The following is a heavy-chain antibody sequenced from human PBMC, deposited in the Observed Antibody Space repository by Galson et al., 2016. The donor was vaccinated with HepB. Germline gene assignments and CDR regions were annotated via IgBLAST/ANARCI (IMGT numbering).Heavy chain of an antibody. V-gene: IGHV4-39*01. Sequence: SETLSLTCSVSGVSISTNVYYWDWIRQSPGEGLQWIGNMHSSGTTYYNPSLRSRVSISVDTSKNQFSLHLKFVTAADTGVYFCATRPSQHFDTWGRGTLVTVST. CDR3: ATRPSQHFDT. CDR1: GVSISTNVYY. J-gene: IGHJ4*01. CDR2: MHSSGTT.